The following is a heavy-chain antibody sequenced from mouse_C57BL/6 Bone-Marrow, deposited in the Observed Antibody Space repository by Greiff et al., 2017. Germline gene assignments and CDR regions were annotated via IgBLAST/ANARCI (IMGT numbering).Heavy chain of an antibody. Sequence: VQLKESGAELVRPGASVKLSCTASGFNIKDDYMHWVQQRPEQGLEWIGWIDPANGDTAYASKFQGKATITADPSSNTAYLQLSSLTSEDTAVYYCTFYYSNPDYWGQGTTLTVSS. V-gene: IGHV14-4*01. CDR2: IDPANGDT. J-gene: IGHJ2*01. D-gene: IGHD2-5*01. CDR3: TFYYSNPDY. CDR1: GFNIKDDY.